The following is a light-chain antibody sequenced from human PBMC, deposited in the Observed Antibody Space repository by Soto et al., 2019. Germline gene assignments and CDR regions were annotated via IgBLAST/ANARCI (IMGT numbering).Light chain of an antibody. Sequence: EIVLTQSPATLSLSPGERATLSCRASQSVSTYLAWYQQKPGQAPRLLIYDASNRATGIPARFSGSGSGTDFTLTSSSLEPEDFAVYYCQQRRNWPPIFTFGPGTKVDIK. CDR1: QSVSTY. V-gene: IGKV3-11*01. CDR2: DAS. CDR3: QQRRNWPPIFT. J-gene: IGKJ3*01.